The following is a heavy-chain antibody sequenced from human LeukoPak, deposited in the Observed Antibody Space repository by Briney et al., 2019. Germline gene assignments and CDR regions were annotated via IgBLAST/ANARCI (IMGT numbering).Heavy chain of an antibody. CDR2: INPSGGST. CDR3: ARGYSSGWGKDYYYYMDV. D-gene: IGHD6-19*01. Sequence: ASVKVSCKASGYIFISDYIHWVRQAPGQGLEWMGIINPSGGSTSYAQKFQGRVTMTRDTSTSTVYMELSSLRSDDTAVYYCARGYSSGWGKDYYYYMDVWGKGTTVTVSS. CDR1: GYIFISDY. V-gene: IGHV1-46*01. J-gene: IGHJ6*03.